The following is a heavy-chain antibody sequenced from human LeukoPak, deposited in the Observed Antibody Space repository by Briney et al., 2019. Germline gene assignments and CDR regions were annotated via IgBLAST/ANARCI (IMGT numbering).Heavy chain of an antibody. V-gene: IGHV3-30*18. CDR2: ISYDGSNK. Sequence: GGSLRLSCAASGFTFSSYGMHWVSQAPGKGLEWVAVISYDGSNKYYADSVKGRFTISRDNSKNTLYLQMNSLRAEDTAVYYCAKGPRAVAGLFDYWGQGTLVTVSS. J-gene: IGHJ4*02. CDR3: AKGPRAVAGLFDY. CDR1: GFTFSSYG. D-gene: IGHD6-19*01.